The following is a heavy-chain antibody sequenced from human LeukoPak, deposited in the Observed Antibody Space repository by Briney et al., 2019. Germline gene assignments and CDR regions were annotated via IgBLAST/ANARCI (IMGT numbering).Heavy chain of an antibody. Sequence: GGSLRLSCAASGFTFSSYAMHWVRQAPGKGLEWVAVISYDGSNKYYADSVKGRFTISRDNSKNTLYLQMNSLRAEDTAVYYCARANSSPNPYYYYGMDVWGQGTTVTVSS. J-gene: IGHJ6*02. V-gene: IGHV3-30-3*01. CDR1: GFTFSSYA. D-gene: IGHD6-13*01. CDR3: ARANSSPNPYYYYGMDV. CDR2: ISYDGSNK.